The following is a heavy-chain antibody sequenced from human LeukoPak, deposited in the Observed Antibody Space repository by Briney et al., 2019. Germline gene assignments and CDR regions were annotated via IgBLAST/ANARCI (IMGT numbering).Heavy chain of an antibody. CDR2: INPNSGGT. CDR1: GYTFTGYY. D-gene: IGHD1-14*01. J-gene: IGHJ5*02. V-gene: IGHV1-2*02. Sequence: VASVKVSCKASGYTFTGYYMHWVRQAPGQGLEWMGWINPNSGGTNYAQKFQGRVTMTRDTSISTAYMELSRLRSNDTAVYYCARDPSYNLNWFDPWGQGTLVTVSS. CDR3: ARDPSYNLNWFDP.